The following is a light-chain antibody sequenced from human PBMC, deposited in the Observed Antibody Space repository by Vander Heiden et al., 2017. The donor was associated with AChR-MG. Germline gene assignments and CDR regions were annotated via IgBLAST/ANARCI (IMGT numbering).Light chain of an antibody. J-gene: IGKJ2*01. CDR1: QSGSGD. Sequence: IVLTQSPATLSLSPGERATLSCRASQSGSGDLAWYQQKPGQAPRLLIYDASNRATGIPARFSGSGSGTDFTLTISSLEPEDFAVYYCQQRSNWPLYTFGQGTKLEIK. V-gene: IGKV3-11*01. CDR3: QQRSNWPLYT. CDR2: DAS.